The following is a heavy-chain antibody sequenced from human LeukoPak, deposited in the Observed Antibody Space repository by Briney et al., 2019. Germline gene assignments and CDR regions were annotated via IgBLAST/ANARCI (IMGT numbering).Heavy chain of an antibody. Sequence: PSETLSLTCNVSGGSISSSSYYWGWIRQPPGKGLEWIGTMYYSGSKYYNPSLMSRVTISADTSKNRFFLILSSVTAADTAVYYCSIYDTSGSYSDYWGQGTLDTVSS. CDR2: MYYSGSK. D-gene: IGHD3-22*01. J-gene: IGHJ4*02. V-gene: IGHV4-39*02. CDR3: SIYDTSGSYSDY. CDR1: GGSISSSSYY.